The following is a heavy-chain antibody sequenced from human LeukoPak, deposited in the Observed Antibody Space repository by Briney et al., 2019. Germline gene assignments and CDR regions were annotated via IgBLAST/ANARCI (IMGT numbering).Heavy chain of an antibody. D-gene: IGHD4-17*01. V-gene: IGHV4-4*02. CDR1: GGSISSSNW. Sequence: SETLSLTCAVSGGSISSSNWWSWVRQPPGKGLEWIGEIYHSWSTNYDPSLKSRVTISVDKSKNQFSLKLSSVTAADTAVYYCARDLYGDYTFFDYWGQGTLVTVSS. CDR3: ARDLYGDYTFFDY. J-gene: IGHJ4*02. CDR2: IYHSWST.